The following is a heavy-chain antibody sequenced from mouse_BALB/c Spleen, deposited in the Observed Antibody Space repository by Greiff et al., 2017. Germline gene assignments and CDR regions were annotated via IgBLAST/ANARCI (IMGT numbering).Heavy chain of an antibody. D-gene: IGHD2-1*01. Sequence: QVQLQQSGPELVKPGASVKISCKASGYAFSSSWMNWVKQRPGQGLEWIGRIYPGDGDTNYNGKFKGKATLTADKSSSTAYMQLSSLTSVDSAVYFCARSFYGNYVYAMDYWGQGTSVTVSS. CDR1: GYAFSSSW. V-gene: IGHV1-82*01. J-gene: IGHJ4*01. CDR2: IYPGDGDT. CDR3: ARSFYGNYVYAMDY.